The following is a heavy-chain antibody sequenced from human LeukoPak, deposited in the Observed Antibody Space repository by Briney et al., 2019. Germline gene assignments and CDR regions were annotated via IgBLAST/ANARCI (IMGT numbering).Heavy chain of an antibody. Sequence: SETLSLTCTVSGGSISSYYWSWIRQPPGKGLEWIGYIYYSGSTNYNPSLKSRVTISVDTSKNQFSLKLSSVAAADTAVYYCARTYYYDSSGEPFDPWGQGTLVTVSS. CDR1: GGSISSYY. J-gene: IGHJ5*02. CDR2: IYYSGST. CDR3: ARTYYYDSSGEPFDP. V-gene: IGHV4-59*01. D-gene: IGHD3-22*01.